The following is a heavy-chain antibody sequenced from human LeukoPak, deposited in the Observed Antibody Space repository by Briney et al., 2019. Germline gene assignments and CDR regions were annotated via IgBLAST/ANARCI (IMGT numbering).Heavy chain of an antibody. CDR1: GASISGSGYY. J-gene: IGHJ4*02. Sequence: PSETLSLTCAVSGASISGSGYYLGWIRQPPGKGLEWIGYIYYSGSTNYNPSLKSRVTISVDTSKNQFSLKLSSVTAADTAVYYCARDKLGYYDSGGYSDYWGQGTLVTVSS. V-gene: IGHV4-61*08. CDR2: IYYSGST. D-gene: IGHD3-22*01. CDR3: ARDKLGYYDSGGYSDY.